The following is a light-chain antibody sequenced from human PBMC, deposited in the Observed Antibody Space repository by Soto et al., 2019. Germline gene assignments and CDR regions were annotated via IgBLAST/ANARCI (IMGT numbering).Light chain of an antibody. CDR1: SSNLGSNT. V-gene: IGLV1-44*01. CDR2: SND. Sequence: QSVLTQPPSASGTPGQRVTISCSGSSSNLGSNTVNWYQQLPGTAPKLLIYSNDQRPSGVPDRFSGSKSGTSASLAISGLQSEDEADYYCAAWDGSLNGYVFGTGTKLTVL. J-gene: IGLJ1*01. CDR3: AAWDGSLNGYV.